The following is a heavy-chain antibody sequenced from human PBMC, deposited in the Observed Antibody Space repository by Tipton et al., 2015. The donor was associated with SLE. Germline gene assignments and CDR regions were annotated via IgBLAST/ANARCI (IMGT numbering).Heavy chain of an antibody. V-gene: IGHV3-48*04. J-gene: IGHJ4*02. CDR1: GFTFSTYS. CDR3: AKETGSSYFDY. CDR2: ISSSGSTI. Sequence: SLRLSCAASGFTFSTYSINWVRQAPGKGLEWVSYISSSGSTIYYADSVKGRFTISRDNAKNSLYLQMNSLSAEDTAVYYCAKETGSSYFDYWGQGTLVTVSS. D-gene: IGHD2-15*01.